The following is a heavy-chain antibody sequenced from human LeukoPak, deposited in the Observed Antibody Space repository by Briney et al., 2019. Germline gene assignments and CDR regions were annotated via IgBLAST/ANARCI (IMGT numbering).Heavy chain of an antibody. D-gene: IGHD3-10*01. CDR1: GFTFNKAW. V-gene: IGHV3-15*01. Sequence: GGSLRLSCAASGFTFNKAWMSWVRQAPGKGLEWVGRIKSRSDGGATDYAAPVKGRFAISRDDSKNTLYMQMNSLKTEDTAVYYCATDLPYYYGSGSYVNWGQGTLVTVSS. CDR3: ATDLPYYYGSGSYVN. CDR2: IKSRSDGGAT. J-gene: IGHJ4*02.